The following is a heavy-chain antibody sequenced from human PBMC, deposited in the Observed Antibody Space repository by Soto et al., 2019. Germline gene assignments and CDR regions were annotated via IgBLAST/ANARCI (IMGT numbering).Heavy chain of an antibody. CDR1: GFTFSSYG. D-gene: IGHD6-25*01. V-gene: IGHV3-33*01. CDR3: ARVPRLQYFDY. J-gene: IGHJ4*02. CDR2: IWYDGRNK. Sequence: GGSLRLSCAASGFTFSSYGMHWVRQAPGKGLEWVAVIWYDGRNKYYADSVKGRFTISRDNSKNTLYLQMNSLRAEDTAVYYCARVPRLQYFDYWGQGTLVTVSS.